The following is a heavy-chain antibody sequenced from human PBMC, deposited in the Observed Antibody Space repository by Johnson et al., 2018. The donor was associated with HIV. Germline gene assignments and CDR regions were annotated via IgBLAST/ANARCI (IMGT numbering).Heavy chain of an antibody. D-gene: IGHD3-16*01. CDR2: ISYDGSNK. Sequence: QVQLVESGGGVVQPGRSLRLSCAASGFTFSSYGMHWVRQAPGKGLEWVAVISYDGSNKYYADSVKGRFTISRDNSNNTLYLQMNSLRAEDTALYYCAKDMGVTHAFDIWGQGTMVTVSS. CDR3: AKDMGVTHAFDI. V-gene: IGHV3-30*18. J-gene: IGHJ3*02. CDR1: GFTFSSYG.